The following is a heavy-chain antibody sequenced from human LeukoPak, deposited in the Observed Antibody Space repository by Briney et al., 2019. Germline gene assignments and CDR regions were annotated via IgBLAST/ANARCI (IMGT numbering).Heavy chain of an antibody. CDR1: GFTFSSYA. Sequence: GGSLRLSCAASGFTFSSYAMSWVRQAPGKGLEWVAAISGSGGSTYYADSVKGRFTISRDNSKNTLYLQMSSLRAEDTAVYYSATQYYYDSSFAFDIWGQGTMVTVSS. CDR3: ATQYYYDSSFAFDI. J-gene: IGHJ3*02. D-gene: IGHD3-22*01. CDR2: ISGSGGST. V-gene: IGHV3-23*01.